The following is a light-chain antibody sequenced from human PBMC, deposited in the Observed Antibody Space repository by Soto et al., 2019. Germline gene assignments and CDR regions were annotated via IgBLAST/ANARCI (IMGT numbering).Light chain of an antibody. J-gene: IGKJ5*01. CDR3: QQGGNWPLT. V-gene: IGKV3-11*01. Sequence: EIVLTQSPATLSLSPGERATVSCRASQSVSSHLAWYQQKRGQAPRLLIYDASSRASGIPARFSGSGSGTDFTLTISSLEHEDFAVYYCQQGGNWPLTFGQGTRLEIK. CDR2: DAS. CDR1: QSVSSH.